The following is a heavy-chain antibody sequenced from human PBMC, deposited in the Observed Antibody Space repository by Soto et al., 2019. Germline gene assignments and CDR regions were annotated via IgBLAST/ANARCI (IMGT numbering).Heavy chain of an antibody. D-gene: IGHD5-18*01. Sequence: GGSLRLSCAASGFTVSSNYMSWVRQAPGKGLEWVSVIYSGGSTYYADSVKGRFTISRDNSKNTLYLQMNSLRAEDTAVYYCARDSVFDGYSYGQPPRPYYYYYYMDVWGKGTTVTVSS. V-gene: IGHV3-66*01. CDR2: IYSGGST. CDR3: ARDSVFDGYSYGQPPRPYYYYYYMDV. J-gene: IGHJ6*03. CDR1: GFTVSSNY.